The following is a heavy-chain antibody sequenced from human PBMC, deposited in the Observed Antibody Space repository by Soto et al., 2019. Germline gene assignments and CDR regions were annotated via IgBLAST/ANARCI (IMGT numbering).Heavy chain of an antibody. V-gene: IGHV4-30-4*08. CDR2: IYYSGST. Sequence: SETLSLTCAVFGGSFSGYYWSWIRQPAGKGLEWIGYIYYSGSTYYNPSLKSRVTISVDTSKNPFSLKLSSVTAADTAVYYCARGPHCTSGVCHHGYFQYRGQGTLVTVSS. CDR1: GGSFSGYY. D-gene: IGHD2-8*01. J-gene: IGHJ1*01. CDR3: ARGPHCTSGVCHHGYFQY.